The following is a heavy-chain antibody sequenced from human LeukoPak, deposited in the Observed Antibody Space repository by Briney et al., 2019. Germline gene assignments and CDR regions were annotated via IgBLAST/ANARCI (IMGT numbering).Heavy chain of an antibody. V-gene: IGHV1-69*05. J-gene: IGHJ6*03. D-gene: IGHD2-2*01. CDR3: ARGPGVVPAASRGYYYYYMDV. CDR1: GGTFSSYA. CDR2: IIPIFGTA. Sequence: SVKVSCKASGGTFSSYAISWVRQAPGQGLEWMGGIIPIFGTANYTQKFQGRVTITTDESTSTAYMELSSLRSEDTAVYYCARGPGVVPAASRGYYYYYMDVWGKGTTVTVSS.